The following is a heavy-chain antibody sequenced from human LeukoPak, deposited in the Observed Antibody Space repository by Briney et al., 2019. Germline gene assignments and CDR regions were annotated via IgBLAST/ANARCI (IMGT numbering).Heavy chain of an antibody. Sequence: GGSLRLSCAASGFTANNNYMSWVRQAPGKSLQWVSLIYSGGSAYYEDSVKGRFTISRDSSKNMVFLQMNSLRAEDTAVYYCASSGAYSDFDFWGQGTPVTVSS. CDR2: IYSGGSA. D-gene: IGHD3-22*01. J-gene: IGHJ4*02. V-gene: IGHV3-53*01. CDR1: GFTANNNY. CDR3: ASSGAYSDFDF.